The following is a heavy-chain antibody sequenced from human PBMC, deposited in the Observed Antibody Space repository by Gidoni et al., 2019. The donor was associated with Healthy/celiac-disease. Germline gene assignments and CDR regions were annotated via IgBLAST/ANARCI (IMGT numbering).Heavy chain of an antibody. V-gene: IGHV5-10-1*03. CDR2: MAPSDSYP. D-gene: IGHD2-15*01. J-gene: IGHJ5*02. Sequence: EVQLVQSRAEVKKPGESLRISCKGSGYSFTSYWISWVRQMPGKGLEWMGSMAPSDSYPPSSPSFHGHVTISAAKSISTAYLQWSSLKASDTAMYYCARTYCSGGSCYWFDPWGQGTLVTVSS. CDR1: GYSFTSYW. CDR3: ARTYCSGGSCYWFDP.